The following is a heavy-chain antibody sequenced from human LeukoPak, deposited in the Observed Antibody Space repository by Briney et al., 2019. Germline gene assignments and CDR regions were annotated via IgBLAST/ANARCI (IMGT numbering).Heavy chain of an antibody. J-gene: IGHJ4*02. CDR3: ARGDIVVVVATSSEGLLFDY. CDR2: INAGNGNT. D-gene: IGHD2-15*01. CDR1: GYTFTSYA. V-gene: IGHV1-3*01. Sequence: ASVKVSCKASGYTFTSYAMHWVRQAPGQRLEWMGWINAGNGNTKYSQKFQGRVTITRDTSASTAYMELSSLRSEDTAVYYCARGDIVVVVATSSEGLLFDYWGQGTLVTVSS.